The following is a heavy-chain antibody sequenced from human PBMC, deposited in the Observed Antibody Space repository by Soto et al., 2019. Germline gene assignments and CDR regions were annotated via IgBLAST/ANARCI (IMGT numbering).Heavy chain of an antibody. Sequence: ASVKVSCKASGYTFTSYDINWVRQATGQGLEWMGWMNPNSGNTGYAQKFQGRLTMTRNTSISTAYMELSSLRSEDTAVYYCARGPYYYYYMDVWGKGTTVTVPS. V-gene: IGHV1-8*01. J-gene: IGHJ6*03. CDR2: MNPNSGNT. CDR3: ARGPYYYYYMDV. CDR1: GYTFTSYD.